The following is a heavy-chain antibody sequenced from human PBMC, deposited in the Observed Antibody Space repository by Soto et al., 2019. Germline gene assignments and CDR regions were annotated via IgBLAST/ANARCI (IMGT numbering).Heavy chain of an antibody. CDR1: GDSVSSPYY. Sequence: QVQLQESGPGLVKPSGTLSLTCAVSGDSVSSPYYWCWVRQPPGKGLEWIGEVFHTGITSYNPSLRSRVTISMDKSINQFSLDLSSVTAADTAVYYCARSAGWYAVHSWGPGTLVLVSS. D-gene: IGHD6-19*01. CDR3: ARSAGWYAVHS. CDR2: VFHTGIT. V-gene: IGHV4-4*02. J-gene: IGHJ4*02.